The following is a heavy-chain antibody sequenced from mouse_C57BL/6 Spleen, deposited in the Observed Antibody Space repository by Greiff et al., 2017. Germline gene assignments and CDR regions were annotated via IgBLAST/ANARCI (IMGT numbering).Heavy chain of an antibody. V-gene: IGHV14-1*01. J-gene: IGHJ2*01. CDR2: IDPEDGDT. CDR1: GFNIKDYY. D-gene: IGHD1-1*01. CDR3: TTDYYGSSSYY. Sequence: VQLKESGAELVRPGASVKLSCTAPGFNIKDYYMHWVKQRPEQGLEWIGRIDPEDGDTEYAPKFQGKAPMIADTSANTAYLQLSSLTSEDTAVYYCTTDYYGSSSYYWGQGTTLTVSS.